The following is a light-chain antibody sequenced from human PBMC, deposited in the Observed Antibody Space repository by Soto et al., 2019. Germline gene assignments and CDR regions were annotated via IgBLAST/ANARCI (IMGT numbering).Light chain of an antibody. V-gene: IGKV3-20*01. J-gene: IGKJ1*01. CDR2: GAT. CDR1: QSVTDNY. CDR3: QQYGNPPT. Sequence: EIVLTQSPATLSLSPGERATLSCRASQSVTDNYVAWYQQKSGQAPRILIHGATFRATAVPDRFSGSGSGTDFILTISSLEAEGFAVYHCQQYGNPPTFGQGTKVEIK.